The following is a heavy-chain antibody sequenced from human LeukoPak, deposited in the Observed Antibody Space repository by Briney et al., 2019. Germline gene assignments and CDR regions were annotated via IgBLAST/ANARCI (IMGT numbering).Heavy chain of an antibody. D-gene: IGHD3-3*01. Sequence: GGSLRLSCAASGFTFSSYEMNWVRQAPGKGLEWVSYISSSGSTIYYADSVKGRFTISRDNAKNSLYLQMNSLRAEDTAVYYCAREPYYDFWSGYYGYFDYWGQGTLVTVSS. V-gene: IGHV3-48*03. CDR1: GFTFSSYE. CDR2: ISSSGSTI. J-gene: IGHJ4*02. CDR3: AREPYYDFWSGYYGYFDY.